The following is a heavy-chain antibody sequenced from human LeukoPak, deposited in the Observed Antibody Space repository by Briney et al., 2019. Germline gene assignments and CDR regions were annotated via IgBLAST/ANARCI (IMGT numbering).Heavy chain of an antibody. J-gene: IGHJ4*02. CDR2: IWYDGSNK. D-gene: IGHD4-17*01. Sequence: GRSLRLSCAASGFTFNSYGIHWVRQAPGKGLEWVAFIWYDGSNKYYADSVKGRFTISRDNSKNTLYLQMNSLRAEDTAVYHCARARTTRGFDYWGQGTLVTVSS. CDR1: GFTFNSYG. CDR3: ARARTTRGFDY. V-gene: IGHV3-33*01.